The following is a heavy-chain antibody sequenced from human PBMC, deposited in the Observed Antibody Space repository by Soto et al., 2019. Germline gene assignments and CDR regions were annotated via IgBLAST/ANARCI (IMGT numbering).Heavy chain of an antibody. Sequence: ASVKVSCKAPRDTFTIYYINWVRQAPGQGPEWMGVINPHGGSTAYAQKFKGRVTLTRDTSASTVYMEVSSLTSEDTAMYYCARSSGGNFGIIIEGTNWFAPWGQGTLVTVSS. V-gene: IGHV1-46*01. CDR2: INPHGGST. CDR1: RDTFTIYY. J-gene: IGHJ5*02. D-gene: IGHD1-26*01. CDR3: ARSSGGNFGIIIEGTNWFAP.